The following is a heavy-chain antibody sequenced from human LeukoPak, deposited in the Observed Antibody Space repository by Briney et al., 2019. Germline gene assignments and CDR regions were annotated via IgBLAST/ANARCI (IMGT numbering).Heavy chain of an antibody. J-gene: IGHJ4*02. Sequence: SETLSLTCTVSGGSISSGGYYWSWIRQPPGKGLEWIGYIYHSGSTYYNPSLKSRVTISVDRSKNQFSLKLSSVTAADMAVYYCARGDCSSTSCYIDYWGQGTLVTVSS. CDR3: ARGDCSSTSCYIDY. D-gene: IGHD2-2*01. CDR2: IYHSGST. CDR1: GGSISSGGYY. V-gene: IGHV4-30-2*01.